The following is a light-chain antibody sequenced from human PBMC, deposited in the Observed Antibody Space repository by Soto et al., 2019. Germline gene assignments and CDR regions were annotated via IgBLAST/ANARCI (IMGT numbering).Light chain of an antibody. Sequence: DVVMTQSPLSLSVTLGQPASISCRSSQGLVYSDGNTFLNWFHQMPGQSPRRLIYQVSNRDSGEPDRFGGSGSGTDYTLNISGVEAEDVGIYYCVHGTHWPWTVGQGTKVDIK. CDR3: VHGTHWPWT. CDR2: QVS. J-gene: IGKJ1*01. V-gene: IGKV2-30*01. CDR1: QGLVYSDGNTF.